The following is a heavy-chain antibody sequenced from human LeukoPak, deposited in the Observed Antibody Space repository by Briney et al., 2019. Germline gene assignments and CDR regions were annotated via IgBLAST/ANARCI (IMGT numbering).Heavy chain of an antibody. CDR2: ISGSGGST. CDR3: ANYPDGYSSSRDY. Sequence: GGSLRLSCAASGFTFSSYAMSWVRQAPGKGLEWVSAISGSGGSTYYADSVKGRLTISRDNSKNTLYLQMNSLRAEDAAVYYCANYPDGYSSSRDYWGQGTLVTVSS. D-gene: IGHD6-6*01. J-gene: IGHJ4*02. CDR1: GFTFSSYA. V-gene: IGHV3-23*01.